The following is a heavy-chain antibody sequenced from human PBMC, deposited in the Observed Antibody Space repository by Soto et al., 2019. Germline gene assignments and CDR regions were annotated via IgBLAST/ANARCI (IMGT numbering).Heavy chain of an antibody. D-gene: IGHD3-9*01. CDR2: ISGSGGST. CDR3: AKSWTATAVLRYFDWSLGWFDP. V-gene: IGHV3-23*01. CDR1: GFTFSSYA. J-gene: IGHJ5*02. Sequence: GGSLRLSCAASGFTFSSYAMSWVRQAPGKGLEWVSAISGSGGSTYYADSVKGRFTISRDNSKNTLYLQMNSLRAEDTAVYYCAKSWTATAVLRYFDWSLGWFDPWGQGTLVTVSS.